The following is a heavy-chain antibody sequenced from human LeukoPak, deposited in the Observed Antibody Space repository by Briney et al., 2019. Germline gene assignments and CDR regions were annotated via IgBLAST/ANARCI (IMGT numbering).Heavy chain of an antibody. D-gene: IGHD1-7*01. J-gene: IGHJ2*01. Sequence: PSETLSLTCTVSGGSISSYYWSWIRQPPGKGLEWIGYIYYSGSTNYNPSLKSRVTISVDTSKNQFSLKLSSVTAADTAVYYCARGGTVSHWYFDLWGRGTLVTVSS. CDR2: IYYSGST. CDR3: ARGGTVSHWYFDL. CDR1: GGSISSYY. V-gene: IGHV4-59*01.